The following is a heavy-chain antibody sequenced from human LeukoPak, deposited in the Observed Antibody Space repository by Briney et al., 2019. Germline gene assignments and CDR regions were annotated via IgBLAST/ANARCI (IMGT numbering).Heavy chain of an antibody. CDR3: ARGSGRMPFDY. CDR2: INHSGST. J-gene: IGHJ4*02. V-gene: IGHV4-39*07. Sequence: SETLSLTCTVSGGSISSGGYYWSWIRQPPGKGLEWIGEINHSGSTNYNPSLKSRVTISVDTSKNQFSLKLSSVTAAGTAVYYCARGSGRMPFDYWGQGTLVTVSS. CDR1: GGSISSGGYY. D-gene: IGHD2-2*01.